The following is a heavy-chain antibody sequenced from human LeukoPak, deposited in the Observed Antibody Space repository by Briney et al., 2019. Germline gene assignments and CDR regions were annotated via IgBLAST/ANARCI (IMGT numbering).Heavy chain of an antibody. Sequence: SETLSLTCTVSGGSVSRSPYYWGWIRQPPGKGLEWIGNIYYSGSTYYNPSLKSRVTISVDTSKNQFSLKVTSVTAADTAVYYCARPSWFDPWGQGTLVTVSS. CDR2: IYYSGST. CDR3: ARPSWFDP. J-gene: IGHJ5*02. V-gene: IGHV4-39*07. CDR1: GGSVSRSPYY.